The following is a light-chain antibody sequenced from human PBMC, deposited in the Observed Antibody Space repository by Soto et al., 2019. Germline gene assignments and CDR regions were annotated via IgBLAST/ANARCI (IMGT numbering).Light chain of an antibody. Sequence: EIVLTQSPATLSLSPGERATLSCRTSQSVSSYFAWYQQKPGRAPRLLIYDASNRATGIPARFIGSGSWTDFTLTINSLEPEDFAVYYCQQRSNWPITFGQGTRLEIK. J-gene: IGKJ5*01. V-gene: IGKV3-11*01. CDR3: QQRSNWPIT. CDR1: QSVSSY. CDR2: DAS.